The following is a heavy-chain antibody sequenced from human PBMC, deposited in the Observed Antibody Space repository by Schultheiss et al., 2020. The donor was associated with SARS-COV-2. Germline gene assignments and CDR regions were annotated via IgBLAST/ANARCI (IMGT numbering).Heavy chain of an antibody. CDR3: ARGWVPQGYFDY. J-gene: IGHJ4*02. CDR2: ISRSGTNT. D-gene: IGHD1-26*01. CDR1: GFTFSSYG. V-gene: IGHV3-NL1*01. Sequence: GGSLRLSCAASGFTFSSYGMHWVRQAPGKGLEWVSQISRSGTNTYYADSVKGRFTISRDNSKNTLYLQMNSLRAEDTAVYYCARGWVPQGYFDYWGQGTLVTVSS.